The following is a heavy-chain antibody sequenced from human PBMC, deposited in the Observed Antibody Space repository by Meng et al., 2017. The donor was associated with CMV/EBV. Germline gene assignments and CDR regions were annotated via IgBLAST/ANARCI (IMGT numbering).Heavy chain of an antibody. CDR3: ARAGGYDFWSGKPKYGMDV. CDR1: GYTFTSYY. J-gene: IGHJ6*02. CDR2: INPSGGST. Sequence: ASVKVSCKASGYTFTSYYMPWVRQAPGQGLEWMGIINPSGGSTSYAQKFQGRVTMTRDTSTSTVYMELSSLRSEDTAVYYCARAGGYDFWSGKPKYGMDVWGQGTTVTVSS. V-gene: IGHV1-46*01. D-gene: IGHD3-3*01.